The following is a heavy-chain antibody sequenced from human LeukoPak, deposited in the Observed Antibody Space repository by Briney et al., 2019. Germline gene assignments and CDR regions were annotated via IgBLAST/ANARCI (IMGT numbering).Heavy chain of an antibody. CDR3: AYYSSYDAFDI. J-gene: IGHJ3*02. CDR2: IYYSGST. CDR1: GGSISSGDYY. V-gene: IGHV4-30-4*08. D-gene: IGHD4-11*01. Sequence: PSETLSLTCTVSGGSISSGDYYWSWIRQPPGKGLEWIGYIYYSGSTYYNPSLKSRVTISVDTSKNQFSLKLSSVTAADTAVYYCAYYSSYDAFDIWGQGTMVTVSS.